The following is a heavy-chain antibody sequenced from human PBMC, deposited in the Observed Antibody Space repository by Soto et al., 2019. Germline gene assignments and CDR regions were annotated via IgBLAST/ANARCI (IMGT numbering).Heavy chain of an antibody. CDR2: IYSGVNT. Sequence: GGSLRLSCAASGFIVSSFYMNWVRQATGKGLEWVSVIYSGVNTHYAASVKGRFIISRDNSKNTLYLQMSSLRAEDTAVYYCARAGYSSSLAYWGQGARVTVSS. CDR1: GFIVSSFY. D-gene: IGHD6-19*01. J-gene: IGHJ4*02. CDR3: ARAGYSSSLAY. V-gene: IGHV3-53*01.